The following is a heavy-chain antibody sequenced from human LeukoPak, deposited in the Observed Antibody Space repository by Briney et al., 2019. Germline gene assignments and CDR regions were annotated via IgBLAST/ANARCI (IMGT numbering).Heavy chain of an antibody. Sequence: WVRQAPGKGLEWIGSIYYSGSTYYNPSLKSRVTISVDTSKNQFSLKLSSVTAADTAVYYCARDPHYDILTGYYEYWGQGTLVTVSS. CDR2: IYYSGST. CDR3: ARDPHYDILTGYYEY. J-gene: IGHJ4*02. V-gene: IGHV4-39*07. D-gene: IGHD3-9*01.